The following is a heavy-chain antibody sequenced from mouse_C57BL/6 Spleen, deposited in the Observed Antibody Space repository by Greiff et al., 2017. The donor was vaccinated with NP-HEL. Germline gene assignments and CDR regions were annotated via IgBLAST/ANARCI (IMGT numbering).Heavy chain of an antibody. CDR2: INPSSGYT. Sequence: QVHVKQSGAELAKPGASVKLSCKASGYTFTSYWMHWVKQRPGQGLEWIGYINPSSGYTKYNQKFKDKATLTADKSSSTAYMQLSSLTYEDSAVYYCATRRQDSLEYWGKGTTLTVSS. J-gene: IGHJ2*01. CDR3: ATRRQDSLEY. CDR1: GYTFTSYW. V-gene: IGHV1-7*01. D-gene: IGHD3-3*01.